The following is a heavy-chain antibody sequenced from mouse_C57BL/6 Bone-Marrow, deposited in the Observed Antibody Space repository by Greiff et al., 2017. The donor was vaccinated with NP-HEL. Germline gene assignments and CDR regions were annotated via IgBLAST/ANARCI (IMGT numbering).Heavy chain of an antibody. CDR2: ISYDGSN. J-gene: IGHJ3*01. Sequence: DVKLQESGPGLVKPSQSLSLTCSVTGYSITSGYYWNWIRQFPGNKLEWMGYISYDGSNNYNPSLKNRISITRDTSKNQFFLKLKSVTTEDTATYYCARERFITTVVAPPWFAYWGQGTLVTVSA. V-gene: IGHV3-6*01. CDR3: ARERFITTVVAPPWFAY. D-gene: IGHD1-1*01. CDR1: GYSITSGYY.